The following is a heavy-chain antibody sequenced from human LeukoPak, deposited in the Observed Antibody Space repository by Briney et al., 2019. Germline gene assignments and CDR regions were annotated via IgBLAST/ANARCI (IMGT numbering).Heavy chain of an antibody. CDR1: GYTFTSYY. CDR3: ARDLGQLGVERYFDY. CDR2: INPSGGST. D-gene: IGHD6-6*01. Sequence: ASVKVSCKASGYTFTSYYMHWVRQAPGQGLEWMGIINPSGGSTSYAQKFQGRVTMTRDTSISTAYMELSRLRSDDTAVYYCARDLGQLGVERYFDYWGQGTLVTVSS. V-gene: IGHV1-46*01. J-gene: IGHJ4*02.